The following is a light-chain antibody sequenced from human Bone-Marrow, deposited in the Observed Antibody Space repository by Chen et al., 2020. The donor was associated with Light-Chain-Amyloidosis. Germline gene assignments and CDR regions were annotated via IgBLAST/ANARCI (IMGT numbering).Light chain of an antibody. J-gene: IGLJ2*01. CDR1: DLPTKY. Sequence: SYELTQPPSVSVSPGQTARITCSGDDLPTKYAYWYQQKPGQAPVLVIHRDTERPSGISERFSGSSSGTTATLTISGGQAEDGADYHCQSADSSGTYEVIFGGGTKLPVL. CDR2: RDT. CDR3: QSADSSGTYEVI. V-gene: IGLV3-25*03.